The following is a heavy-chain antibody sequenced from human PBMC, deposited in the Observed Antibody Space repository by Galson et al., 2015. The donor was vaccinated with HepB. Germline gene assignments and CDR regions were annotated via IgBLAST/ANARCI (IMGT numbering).Heavy chain of an antibody. D-gene: IGHD2-2*03. V-gene: IGHV3-15*01. Sequence: SLRLSCAASGFTFSNAWMSWVRQAPGKGLEWVGRIKSKTDGGTTDYAAPVKGRFTISRDDSKNTLYLQMNSLKTEDTAVYYCTTAPLGYCSSTSCPAGWGQGTMVTVSS. J-gene: IGHJ3*01. CDR2: IKSKTDGGTT. CDR1: GFTFSNAW. CDR3: TTAPLGYCSSTSCPAG.